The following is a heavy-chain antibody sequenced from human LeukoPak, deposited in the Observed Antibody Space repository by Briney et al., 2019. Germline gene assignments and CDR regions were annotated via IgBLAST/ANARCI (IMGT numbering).Heavy chain of an antibody. J-gene: IGHJ4*02. Sequence: SVKVSCKASGYTFTSYAISWVRQAPGQGLDWMGGIIPIFGTANYAQKFQGRVTITADESTSTAYMELSSLRSEDTAVYYCARPRYCSSTSCYAWVYWGQGTLVTVSS. CDR1: GYTFTSYA. CDR3: ARPRYCSSTSCYAWVY. D-gene: IGHD2-2*01. CDR2: IIPIFGTA. V-gene: IGHV1-69*13.